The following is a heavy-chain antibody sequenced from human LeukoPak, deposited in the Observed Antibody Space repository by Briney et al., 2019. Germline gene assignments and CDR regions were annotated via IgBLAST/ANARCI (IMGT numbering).Heavy chain of an antibody. CDR1: GFTVSSNY. V-gene: IGHV3-66*02. CDR3: ARGGILGYCSSTSCYLDY. D-gene: IGHD2-2*01. J-gene: IGHJ4*02. CDR2: IYSGGST. Sequence: GGSLRLSCAASGFTVSSNYMSWVRQAPGKGLEWVSVIYSGGSTYYADSVKGRFTISRDNSKNTLYLQTNSLRTEDTAVYYCARGGILGYCSSTSCYLDYWGQGTLVTVSS.